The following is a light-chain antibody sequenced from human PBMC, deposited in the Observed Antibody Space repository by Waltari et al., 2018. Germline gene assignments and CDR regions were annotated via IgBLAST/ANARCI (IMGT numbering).Light chain of an antibody. Sequence: QSALTQPAAVSGSPGQAVTISCTGASSGIGRYDIVPWYQQHPGNAPKLVISDVSKRPSGVSDRFSGSKSGDTASLTISGLQFEDEADYYCCSYAGNYVWVFGGGTRLTVL. CDR3: CSYAGNYVWV. V-gene: IGLV2-23*02. CDR2: DVS. J-gene: IGLJ3*02. CDR1: SSGIGRYDI.